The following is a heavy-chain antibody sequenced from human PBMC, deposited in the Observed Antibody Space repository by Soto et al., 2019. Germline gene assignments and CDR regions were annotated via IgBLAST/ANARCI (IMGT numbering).Heavy chain of an antibody. CDR3: ARVAAAPNVEPDAFHI. D-gene: IGHD6-13*01. V-gene: IGHV1-2*04. J-gene: IGHJ3*02. Sequence: QVQLVQSGAEVKKPGASVKVSCKASGYTFTGYYMHWVRQAPGQGLEWMGWINPNSGGTNYAQKFQGWVTMTRDTSPSTAYMELSRLRSDATAVYYCARVAAAPNVEPDAFHIWGQGTLVTVSS. CDR2: INPNSGGT. CDR1: GYTFTGYY.